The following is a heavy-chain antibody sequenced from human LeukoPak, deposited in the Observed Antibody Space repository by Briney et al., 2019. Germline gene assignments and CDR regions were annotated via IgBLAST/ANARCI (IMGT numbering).Heavy chain of an antibody. CDR1: GFTFSNYA. Sequence: PGGSLRLSCAGSGFTFSNYAMIWVRQAPGKGLEWVSAITGRGGNRFYAGSVKGRFTISRANSRNTLYLQMNSLRGDDTAVYYCAKDPNGDYIGAFDFQRWGQGTQVTVSS. CDR3: AKDPNGDYIGAFDFQR. J-gene: IGHJ1*01. V-gene: IGHV3-23*01. CDR2: ITGRGGNR. D-gene: IGHD4-17*01.